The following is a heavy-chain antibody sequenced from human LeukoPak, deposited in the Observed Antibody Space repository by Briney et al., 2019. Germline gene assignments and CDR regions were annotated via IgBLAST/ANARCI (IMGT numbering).Heavy chain of an antibody. CDR1: GFTFSSYG. V-gene: IGHV3-30*18. D-gene: IGHD6-6*01. CDR3: AKDIRYSSSSVDYFDY. Sequence: GGSLRLSSAASGFTFSSYGMHWVRQAPGKGLEWVAVISYDGSNKYYADSVKGRFTISRDNSKNTLYLQMNSLSAEDTAVYYCAKDIRYSSSSVDYFDYWGQGTLVTVSS. CDR2: ISYDGSNK. J-gene: IGHJ4*02.